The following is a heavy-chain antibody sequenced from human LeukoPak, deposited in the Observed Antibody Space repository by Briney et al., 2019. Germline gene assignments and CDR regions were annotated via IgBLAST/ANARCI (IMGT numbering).Heavy chain of an antibody. J-gene: IGHJ4*02. CDR1: GYTFTSYG. CDR3: ARDDRGGKYSSGWYGY. CDR2: ISAYNGNT. D-gene: IGHD6-19*01. V-gene: IGHV1-18*01. Sequence: ASVKVSCKASGYTFTSYGISWERQAPGQGLEWMGWISAYNGNTNYAQKLQGRVTMTTDTSTSTAYMELRSLRSDDTAVYYCARDDRGGKYSSGWYGYWGQGTLVTVSS.